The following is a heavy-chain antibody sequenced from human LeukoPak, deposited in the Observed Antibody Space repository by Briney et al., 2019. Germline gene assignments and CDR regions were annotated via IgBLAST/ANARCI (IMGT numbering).Heavy chain of an antibody. Sequence: GGSLRLSCGASGFTFSSYKMNWVRQAPGKGLEWVSGINWNGGSTGYADSVKGRFTISRDNAKNSLYLQMNSLRAEDTAVYYCARGFGGYVRYYYYMDVWGKGTTVTVSS. J-gene: IGHJ6*03. CDR3: ARGFGGYVRYYYYMDV. CDR2: INWNGGST. CDR1: GFTFSSYK. D-gene: IGHD5-12*01. V-gene: IGHV3-20*04.